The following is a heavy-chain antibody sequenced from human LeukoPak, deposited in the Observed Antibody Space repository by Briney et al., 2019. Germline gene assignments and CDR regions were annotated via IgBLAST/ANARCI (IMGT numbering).Heavy chain of an antibody. CDR1: GGSISSSSYY. CDR2: IYYSGST. V-gene: IGHV4-39*07. J-gene: IGHJ4*02. CDR3: ARGFGVVIGY. Sequence: SETLSLTCTVSGGSISSSSYYWGWIRQPPGKGLEWIGSIYYSGSTYYNPSLKSRVTISVDTSKNQFSLKLSSVTAADTAVYYCARGFGVVIGYWGQGTLVTVSS. D-gene: IGHD3-3*01.